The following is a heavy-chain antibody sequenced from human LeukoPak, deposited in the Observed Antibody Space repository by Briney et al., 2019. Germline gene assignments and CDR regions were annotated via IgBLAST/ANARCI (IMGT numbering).Heavy chain of an antibody. CDR2: ITSSGSYI. V-gene: IGHV3-21*01. CDR3: ARGVGNYRYYFEY. J-gene: IGHJ4*02. CDR1: GFIFSNFG. D-gene: IGHD3-22*01. Sequence: GGSLRLSCAASGFIFSNFGMNWVRQAPGKGLEWVSSITSSGSYIYYRDSVKGRFTISRDNAKNSLYLQMNSLRAEDTAVYYCARGVGNYRYYFEYWGQGTLVTVSS.